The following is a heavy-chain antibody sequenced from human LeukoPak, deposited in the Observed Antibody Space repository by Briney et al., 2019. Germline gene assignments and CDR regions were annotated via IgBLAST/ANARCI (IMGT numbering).Heavy chain of an antibody. CDR1: GFTFSNYA. J-gene: IGHJ3*02. V-gene: IGHV3-30-3*01. CDR2: ISYDGSNK. Sequence: GGSLRLSCAASGFTFSNYAIHWVRQAPGKGLEWVAIISYDGSNKYYAASVKGRFTISRDNSENTVDLQMNSLRADDTAVYYCARVNPQRPDCSSTSCFVDAFDIWGQGTMVTVSS. D-gene: IGHD2-2*01. CDR3: ARVNPQRPDCSSTSCFVDAFDI.